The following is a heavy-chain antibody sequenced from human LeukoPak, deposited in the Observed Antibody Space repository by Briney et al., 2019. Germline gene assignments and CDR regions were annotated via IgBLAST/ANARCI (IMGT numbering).Heavy chain of an antibody. D-gene: IGHD3-10*01. CDR3: ARDRVGRFFDY. Sequence: ASVKVSCKASGFAFICYYIHWVRQAPGQGLERMGWINPNSGASNYAQNFQGRVTMTRDTSISTAYMELSRLRSDDTAVYYCARDRVGRFFDYWGQGTLVTVSS. CDR2: INPNSGAS. J-gene: IGHJ4*02. CDR1: GFAFICYY. V-gene: IGHV1-2*02.